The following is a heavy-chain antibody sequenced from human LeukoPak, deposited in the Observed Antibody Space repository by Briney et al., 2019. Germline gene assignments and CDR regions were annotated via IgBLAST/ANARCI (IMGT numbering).Heavy chain of an antibody. V-gene: IGHV4-59*08. D-gene: IGHD5-18*01. CDR2: VYYSGTT. CDR3: ARGAVDTAIDT. CDR1: GGFISSFY. Sequence: SETLSLTCTVSGGFISSFYCSWIQQPPGKGLEWIGYVYYSGTTNYNPSLKSRVTISSDTSKNQFSLRLSSVTAADTAVYYCARGAVDTAIDTWGQGALVTVSS. J-gene: IGHJ4*02.